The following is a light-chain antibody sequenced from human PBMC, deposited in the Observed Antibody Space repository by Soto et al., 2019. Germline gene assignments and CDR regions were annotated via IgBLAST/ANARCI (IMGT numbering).Light chain of an antibody. V-gene: IGKV1-33*01. J-gene: IGKJ5*01. Sequence: DIQMTHSPSSLYASVFYIVAITCQATQDINIYLNWYQQKPGKAPNLLIYDASNLEIGVPSRFSGSGSGTHFTFTISSLQTEDIGTYYCQQYDILPITFGRGTRLEIK. CDR2: DAS. CDR1: QDINIY. CDR3: QQYDILPIT.